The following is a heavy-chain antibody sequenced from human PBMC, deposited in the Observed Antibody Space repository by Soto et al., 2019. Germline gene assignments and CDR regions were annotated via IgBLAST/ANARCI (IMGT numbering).Heavy chain of an antibody. CDR1: GYTFTGYY. J-gene: IGHJ4*02. Sequence: GASVKVSCKASGYTFTGYYMHSVRQAPGHGIEWMGWINPNSGGTNYAQKFQGRFTMTRDTSISTAYMEMRRLRSDDTPVYYYARVHPIDDDSSGYYLDYWGQETLVTVSS. CDR3: ARVHPIDDDSSGYYLDY. D-gene: IGHD3-22*01. V-gene: IGHV1-2*02. CDR2: INPNSGGT.